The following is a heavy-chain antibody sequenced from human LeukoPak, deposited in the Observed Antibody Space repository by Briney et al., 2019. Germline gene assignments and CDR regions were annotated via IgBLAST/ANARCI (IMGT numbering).Heavy chain of an antibody. Sequence: GGSLRLSCAASGFTFSSYAMSWVRQAPGKGLEWVSAISGSGGSTYYADSVKGRFTIPRDNSKNTLYLQMNSLRAEDTAVYYCAGRLYYYGSGSRGGEAFDIWGQGTMVTVSS. CDR1: GFTFSSYA. J-gene: IGHJ3*02. CDR3: AGRLYYYGSGSRGGEAFDI. D-gene: IGHD3-10*01. V-gene: IGHV3-23*01. CDR2: ISGSGGST.